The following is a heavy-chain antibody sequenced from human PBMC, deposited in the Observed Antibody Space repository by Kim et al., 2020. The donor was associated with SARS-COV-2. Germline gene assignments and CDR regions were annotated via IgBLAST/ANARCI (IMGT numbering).Heavy chain of an antibody. J-gene: IGHJ6*02. D-gene: IGHD2-21*01. Sequence: ASVKVSCKASGYTFTSYGISWVRQAPGQGLEWMGWISAYNGNTNYAQKLQGRVTMTTDTSTSTAYMELRSLRSDDTAVYYCARDGEVAESYYYYGMDVWGQGTTVTVSS. CDR1: GYTFTSYG. CDR3: ARDGEVAESYYYYGMDV. V-gene: IGHV1-18*01. CDR2: ISAYNGNT.